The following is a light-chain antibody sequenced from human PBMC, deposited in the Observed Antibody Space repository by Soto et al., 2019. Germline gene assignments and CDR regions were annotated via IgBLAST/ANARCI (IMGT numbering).Light chain of an antibody. J-gene: IGKJ2*01. V-gene: IGKV1-17*01. CDR1: QHITND. CDR3: LHHNGYPPV. CDR2: LAS. Sequence: DIQMTQSPSSLSASVGDTVTITCRASQHITNDCAWYQQKAGRAPKCLILLASRLQTGVPSRFSGSGSWPEFTLTISSLQPEDFATYYCLHHNGYPPVFGQGTKVEIK.